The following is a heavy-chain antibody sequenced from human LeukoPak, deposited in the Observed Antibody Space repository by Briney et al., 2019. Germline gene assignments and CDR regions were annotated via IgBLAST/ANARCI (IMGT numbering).Heavy chain of an antibody. CDR1: GGSISSYY. Sequence: SETLSLTCTVSGGSISSYYWSWIRQPPGKGLEWIRYIYYSGSTNYNPSLKSRVTISVDTSKNQFSLKLSSVTAADTAVYYCARDGYSSSLWGDDGMDVWGQGTTVTVSS. J-gene: IGHJ6*02. D-gene: IGHD6-13*01. V-gene: IGHV4-59*01. CDR2: IYYSGST. CDR3: ARDGYSSSLWGDDGMDV.